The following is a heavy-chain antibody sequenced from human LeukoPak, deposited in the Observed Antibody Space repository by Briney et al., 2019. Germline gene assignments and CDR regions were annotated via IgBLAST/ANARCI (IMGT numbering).Heavy chain of an antibody. CDR1: GYTFTGYY. D-gene: IGHD3-22*01. J-gene: IGHJ6*02. V-gene: IGHV1-2*02. CDR2: INPNSGGT. Sequence: SVTVSCMASGYTFTGYYMHWVRQAPGQGLEWMGWINPNSGGTNYAQKFQGRVTMTRNTSISTAYMELSRLRSDDTAVYYCARAQKGPYYDSFYYYYYGMDVWGQGTTVTVSS. CDR3: ARAQKGPYYDSFYYYYYGMDV.